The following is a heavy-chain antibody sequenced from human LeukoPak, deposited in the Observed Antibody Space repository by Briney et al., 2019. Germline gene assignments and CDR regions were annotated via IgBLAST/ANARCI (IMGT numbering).Heavy chain of an antibody. CDR1: GFNFSSYA. Sequence: GGSLRLSCAASGFNFSSYAMHWVRQAPGKGLEWVTLISYDGSNKYYADSVKGRFTISRDNSKNTLYLQMNSLRDEDTAVYYCAKDQGIAVTGVSDYWGQGTLVTVSS. CDR3: AKDQGIAVTGVSDY. CDR2: ISYDGSNK. V-gene: IGHV3-30-3*02. J-gene: IGHJ4*02. D-gene: IGHD6-19*01.